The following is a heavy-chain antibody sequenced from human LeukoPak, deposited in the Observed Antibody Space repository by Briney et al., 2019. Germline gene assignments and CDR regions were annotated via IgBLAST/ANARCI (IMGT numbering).Heavy chain of an antibody. CDR1: GGSISSGDYY. V-gene: IGHV4-30-4*08. Sequence: SETLSLTCTVSGGSISSGDYYWSWIRQPPGKGLEWIGYIYYSGSTYYNPSLKSRVTISVDTSKNQFSLKLSSVTAADTAVYYCARVRGYYSPAAFDIWGQGTMVTASS. J-gene: IGHJ3*02. CDR3: ARVRGYYSPAAFDI. CDR2: IYYSGST. D-gene: IGHD3-22*01.